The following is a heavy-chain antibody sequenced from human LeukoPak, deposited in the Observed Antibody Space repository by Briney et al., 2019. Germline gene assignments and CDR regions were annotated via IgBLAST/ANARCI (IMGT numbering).Heavy chain of an antibody. J-gene: IGHJ5*02. Sequence: ASVKVSCKASGGTFSSYAISWVRQAPGQGLEWMGGIIPISGTANYAQKFQGRVTITADKSTSTAYMELSSLRSEDTAVYYCARDYCSGGSCHYYNWFDPWGQGTLVTVSS. D-gene: IGHD2-15*01. V-gene: IGHV1-69*06. CDR1: GGTFSSYA. CDR3: ARDYCSGGSCHYYNWFDP. CDR2: IIPISGTA.